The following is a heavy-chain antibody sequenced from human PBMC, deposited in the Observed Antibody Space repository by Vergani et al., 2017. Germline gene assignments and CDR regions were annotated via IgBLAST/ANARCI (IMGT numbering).Heavy chain of an antibody. V-gene: IGHV3-9*01. CDR3: AKEHTAMDFDY. D-gene: IGHD5-18*01. Sequence: EVQLVESGGGLVQPGRSLRLSCAASGFTFDDYAMHWVRQAPGKGLEWVSGISWNSGSIGYADSVKGRFTISRDNDKNSLYLQMNSLRAEDTALYYCAKEHTAMDFDYWGQGTLVTVSS. CDR1: GFTFDDYA. CDR2: ISWNSGSI. J-gene: IGHJ4*02.